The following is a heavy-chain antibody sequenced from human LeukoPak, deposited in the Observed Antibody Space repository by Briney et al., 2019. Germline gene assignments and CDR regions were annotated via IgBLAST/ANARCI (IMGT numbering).Heavy chain of an antibody. J-gene: IGHJ6*02. CDR1: GFTLSSHW. CDR2: VNRDGSET. D-gene: IGHD2/OR15-2a*01. Sequence: GGSLRLSCAASGFTLSSHWMTWVRQVPGRGPEWVANVNRDGSETYYLDSVKGRFTISKDNAKNSLYLQMNSLRAEDTALYHCARNNSMDVWGQGPTAIVSS. CDR3: ARNNSMDV. V-gene: IGHV3-7*03.